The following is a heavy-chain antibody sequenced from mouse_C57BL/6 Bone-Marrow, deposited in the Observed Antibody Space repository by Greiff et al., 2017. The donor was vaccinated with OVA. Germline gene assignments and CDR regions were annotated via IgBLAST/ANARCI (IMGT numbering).Heavy chain of an antibody. V-gene: IGHV14-1*01. CDR3: TYYGSSYVFAY. CDR2: IDPEDGDT. Sequence: VQLQQSGAELVRPGASVKLSCTASGFNIKDYYMHWVKQRPEQGLEWIGRIDPEDGDTEYAPKFQGKATMTADTSSNTAYLQLSSLTSEDTAVYYCTYYGSSYVFAYWGQGTLVTVSA. CDR1: GFNIKDYY. D-gene: IGHD1-1*01. J-gene: IGHJ3*01.